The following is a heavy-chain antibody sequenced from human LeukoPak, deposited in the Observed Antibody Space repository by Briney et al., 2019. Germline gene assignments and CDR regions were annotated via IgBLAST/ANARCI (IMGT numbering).Heavy chain of an antibody. V-gene: IGHV1-2*04. Sequence: ASVKVSCKASGYTFTGYYMHWVRQAPGQGLEWMGWINPNSGGTNYAQKFQGWVTMTRDTSISTAYMELSRLRSDDTAVYYCARSDSTVTTKGAPGVDYWGQGTLVTVSS. CDR2: INPNSGGT. CDR3: ARSDSTVTTKGAPGVDY. D-gene: IGHD4-17*01. CDR1: GYTFTGYY. J-gene: IGHJ4*02.